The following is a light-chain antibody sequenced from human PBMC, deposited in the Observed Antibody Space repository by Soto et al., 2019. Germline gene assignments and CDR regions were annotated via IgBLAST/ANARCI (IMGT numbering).Light chain of an antibody. J-gene: IGLJ1*01. CDR2: DTT. Sequence: GVVTKEPSLTVSPGGPVTLTSSSSNGAVPYCHYPYCFQQKPGQAPRTLIYDTTNRRSWTSARFSGSLLGGKAALTLSGAQPEDEAEYYCLLSYNGPYVFGTGTKVTVL. V-gene: IGLV7-46*01. CDR3: LLSYNGPYV. CDR1: NGAVPYCHY.